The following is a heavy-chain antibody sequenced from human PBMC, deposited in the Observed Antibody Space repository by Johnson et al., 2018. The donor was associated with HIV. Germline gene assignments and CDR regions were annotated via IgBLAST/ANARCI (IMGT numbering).Heavy chain of an antibody. V-gene: IGHV3-30*04. CDR1: GFTFDDYA. J-gene: IGHJ3*02. CDR2: ISYDGSDK. Sequence: QVQLVESGGGLVQPGRSLRLSCAASGFTFDDYAMHWVRQAPGKGLEWVAVISYDGSDKYYADSVKGRFTISRDNSKNTLYLQMNSLRAEDTAVYFCARGYCTSSSHCDAFDIWGQGTMVTVSS. D-gene: IGHD2-2*01. CDR3: ARGYCTSSSHCDAFDI.